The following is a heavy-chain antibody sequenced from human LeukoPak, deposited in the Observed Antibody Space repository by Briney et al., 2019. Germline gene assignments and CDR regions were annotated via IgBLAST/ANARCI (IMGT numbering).Heavy chain of an antibody. V-gene: IGHV4-30-2*01. Sequence: SETLSLTCTVSGGSISSGGCYWSWIRQPPGKGLEWIGYIYHSGSTYYNPSLKSRVTISVDRSKNQFSLKLSSVTAADTAVYYCARAEYSSSSSDYWGQGTLVTVSS. CDR1: GGSISSGGCY. J-gene: IGHJ4*02. CDR2: IYHSGST. CDR3: ARAEYSSSSSDY. D-gene: IGHD6-6*01.